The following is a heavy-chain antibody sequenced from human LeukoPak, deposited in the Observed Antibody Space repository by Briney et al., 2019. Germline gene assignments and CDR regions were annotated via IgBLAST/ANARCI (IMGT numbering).Heavy chain of an antibody. D-gene: IGHD3-3*01. J-gene: IGHJ5*02. CDR3: ARTSRYDFWSGSASGAQNWFDP. CDR1: GGSISSGGHS. CDR2: IYHSGSGST. Sequence: PSETLSLTCTVSGGSISSGGHSWSWIRQPPGKGLEWIGYIYHSGSGSTYYNPSLKSRGTISIDTSKNQFSLKLRSVAAAATAVYYCARTSRYDFWSGSASGAQNWFDPWGQGTLVTVSS. V-gene: IGHV4-30-2*01.